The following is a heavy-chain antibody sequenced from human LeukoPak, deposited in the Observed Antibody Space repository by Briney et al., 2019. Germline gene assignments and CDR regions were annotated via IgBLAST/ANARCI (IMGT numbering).Heavy chain of an antibody. CDR2: ISAYNGNT. D-gene: IGHD3-10*01. CDR1: GYTFTSYG. CDR3: AREMTIRSGSYYPISGMDV. J-gene: IGHJ6*02. V-gene: IGHV1-18*01. Sequence: GASVKVPCKASGYTFTSYGISWVRQAPGQGLEWMGWISAYNGNTNYAQKLQGRVTMTTDTSTSTAYMELRSLRSDDAAVYYCAREMTIRSGSYYPISGMDVWGQGTTVTVSS.